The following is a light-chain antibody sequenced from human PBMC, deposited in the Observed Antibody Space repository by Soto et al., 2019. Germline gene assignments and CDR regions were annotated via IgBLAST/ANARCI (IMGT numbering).Light chain of an antibody. CDR1: TSNIGAGYD. CDR2: ANS. Sequence: QSVLTQPPSVSGAPGQRVTISCTGSTSNIGAGYDVHWYQQLPGTAPKLLIYANSNRPSGVPDRFSGSKSGTSASLDISGLRSEDEADYYCAAWDDSLSGRVFGGGTKLTVL. V-gene: IGLV1-40*01. J-gene: IGLJ3*02. CDR3: AAWDDSLSGRV.